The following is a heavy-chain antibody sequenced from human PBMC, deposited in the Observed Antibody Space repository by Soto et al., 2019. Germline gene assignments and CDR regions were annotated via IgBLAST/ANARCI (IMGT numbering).Heavy chain of an antibody. V-gene: IGHV3-30-3*01. D-gene: IGHD3-3*01. CDR1: GFTFSSYA. CDR2: ISYDGSNK. CDR3: ARAAPPYYDFWSGYYSGSWFDP. J-gene: IGHJ5*02. Sequence: ESVGGVVQPGRSLRLSCAASGFTFSSYAMHWVRQAPGKGLEWVAVISYDGSNKYYADSVKGRFTISRDNSKNTLYLQMNSLRAEDTAVYYCARAAPPYYDFWSGYYSGSWFDPWGQGTLVTVSS.